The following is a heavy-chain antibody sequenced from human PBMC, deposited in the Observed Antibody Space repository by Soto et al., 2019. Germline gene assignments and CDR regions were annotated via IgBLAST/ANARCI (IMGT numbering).Heavy chain of an antibody. CDR2: IYPGDSDT. Sequence: GSLKISCKGSGYSFTSYWIGWVRQMPGKGLEWMGIIYPGDSDTRYSPSFQGQVTISADKSISTAYPQWSSLKASDTAMYYCARTDGDSGSGLDYWGQGTLVTVSS. CDR3: ARTDGDSGSGLDY. CDR1: GYSFTSYW. J-gene: IGHJ4*02. V-gene: IGHV5-51*01. D-gene: IGHD3-10*01.